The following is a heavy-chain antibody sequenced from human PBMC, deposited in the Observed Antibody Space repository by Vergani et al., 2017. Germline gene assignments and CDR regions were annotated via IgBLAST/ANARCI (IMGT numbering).Heavy chain of an antibody. CDR3: ARDGRIDAEGTELDY. Sequence: EVQLVESGGGLVQPGGSLRLSCAASGFIFSSYWMHWVRQAPGKGLEWVSTINIGGRTSYADSVKGRLTLTRDDSKNTLHLQMNSLRPEDTAVYYCARDGRIDAEGTELDYWGQGTLVTV. J-gene: IGHJ4*02. V-gene: IGHV3-66*02. CDR1: GFIFSSYW. CDR2: INIGGRT. D-gene: IGHD1-14*01.